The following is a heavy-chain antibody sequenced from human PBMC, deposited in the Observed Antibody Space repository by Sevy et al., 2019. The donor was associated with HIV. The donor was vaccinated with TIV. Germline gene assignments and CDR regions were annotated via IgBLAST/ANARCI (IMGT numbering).Heavy chain of an antibody. CDR2: IYPGDSDT. Sequence: GESLKISCKGSGYSFTSYWIGWVRQMPGKGLEWMGIIYPGDSDTRYSPSFQGQVTISADKSISTAYLQWSSLKASDTAMYYCARHGLYCSGGSCYSVAAFDIWGQWTMVTVSS. CDR3: ARHGLYCSGGSCYSVAAFDI. J-gene: IGHJ3*02. D-gene: IGHD2-15*01. CDR1: GYSFTSYW. V-gene: IGHV5-51*01.